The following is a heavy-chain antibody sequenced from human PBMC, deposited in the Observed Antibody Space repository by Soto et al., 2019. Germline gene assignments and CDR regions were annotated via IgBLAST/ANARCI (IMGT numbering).Heavy chain of an antibody. J-gene: IGHJ4*02. Sequence: EVQLLEPGGGLVQPGGSLRLSCAASGFTFSSYAMSWVRQAPGKGLEWVSAISGSGGSTYYADSVKGRFTISRDNSKNTLYLQMNSLRAEDTAVYYCASLTGDLQDYFDYWGQGTLVTVSS. CDR1: GFTFSSYA. D-gene: IGHD2-8*02. CDR2: ISGSGGST. CDR3: ASLTGDLQDYFDY. V-gene: IGHV3-23*01.